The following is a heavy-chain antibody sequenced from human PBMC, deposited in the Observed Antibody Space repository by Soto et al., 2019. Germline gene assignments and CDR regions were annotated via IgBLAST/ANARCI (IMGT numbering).Heavy chain of an antibody. V-gene: IGHV4-59*09. J-gene: IGHJ3*02. CDR3: ARGAKGSVFDI. Sequence: CFCGSTNYNPSLKSRVTISVGTSKKQFSLKLTSVTAADTAVYYCARGAKGSVFDIWGQGTMVTVSS. D-gene: IGHD3-10*01. CDR2: CFCGST.